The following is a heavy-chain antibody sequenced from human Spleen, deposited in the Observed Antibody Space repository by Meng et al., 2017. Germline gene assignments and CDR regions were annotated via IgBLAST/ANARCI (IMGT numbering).Heavy chain of an antibody. V-gene: IGHV1-2*06. CDR3: ARDGDILAAGYLVFDY. CDR2: IKPQSGDT. D-gene: IGHD6-13*01. J-gene: IGHJ4*03. Sequence: ASVKVSCKASGGTFSSYAISWVRQAPGQGLEWMGHIKPQSGDTLYAQKFQGRVSMTRDTSISTAYVELSGLTSDDTAVYYCARDGDILAAGYLVFDYWGHGTRVTVSS. CDR1: GGTFSSYA.